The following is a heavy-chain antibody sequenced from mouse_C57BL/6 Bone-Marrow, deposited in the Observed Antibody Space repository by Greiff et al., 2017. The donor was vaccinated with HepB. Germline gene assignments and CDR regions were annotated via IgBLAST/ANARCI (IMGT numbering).Heavy chain of an antibody. CDR2: INPSSGYT. CDR1: GYTFTSYT. Sequence: QVQLQQSGAELARPGASVKMSCKASGYTFTSYTMHWVKQRPGQGLEWIGYINPSSGYTKYNQKFKDKATLTADKSSSTAYMQLSSLTSEDSAVYYYARPLLGLAYWGQGTLVTVSA. CDR3: ARPLLGLAY. D-gene: IGHD4-1*01. J-gene: IGHJ3*01. V-gene: IGHV1-4*01.